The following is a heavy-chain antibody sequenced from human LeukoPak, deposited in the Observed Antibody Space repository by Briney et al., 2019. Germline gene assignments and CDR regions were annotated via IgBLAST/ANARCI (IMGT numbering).Heavy chain of an antibody. V-gene: IGHV3-21*01. CDR1: GFTFSDYT. CDR3: ARDRNWNYDY. CDR2: IGGSGDSI. Sequence: GGSLRLSCAASGFTFSDYTMDWVRQAPGKGLEWVSSIGGSGDSIYYADSVKGRFTISRDNAKNSLDLQMNSLRAEDTAVYYCARDRNWNYDYWGQGTLVTVSS. J-gene: IGHJ4*02. D-gene: IGHD1-7*01.